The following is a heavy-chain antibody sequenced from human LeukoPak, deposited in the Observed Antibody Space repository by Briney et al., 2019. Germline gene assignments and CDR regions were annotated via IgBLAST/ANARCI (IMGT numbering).Heavy chain of an antibody. CDR1: GGSISSYY. CDR2: IYYSGST. Sequence: SETLSLTCTVSGGSISSYYWSWIRQPPGKGLEWIGYIYYSGSTNYNPSLKSRVTISVDTSKNQFSLKLSSATAADTAVYYCAREGVNSDLDYWGQGTLVTVSS. V-gene: IGHV4-59*01. CDR3: AREGVNSDLDY. J-gene: IGHJ4*02. D-gene: IGHD2/OR15-2a*01.